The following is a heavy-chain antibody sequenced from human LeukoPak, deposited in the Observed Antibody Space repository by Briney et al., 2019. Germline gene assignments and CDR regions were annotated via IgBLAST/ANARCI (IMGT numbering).Heavy chain of an antibody. D-gene: IGHD2-15*01. CDR3: ARRLGYCSGGSCYENWFDP. CDR1: GGSISSYY. Sequence: SETLSLTCTVSGGSISSYYWSWIRQPPGKGLEWIGYIYYSGSTNYNPSLKGRVTISVDTSKNQFSLKLSSVTAADTAVYYCARRLGYCSGGSCYENWFDPWGQGTLVTVSS. J-gene: IGHJ5*02. CDR2: IYYSGST. V-gene: IGHV4-59*08.